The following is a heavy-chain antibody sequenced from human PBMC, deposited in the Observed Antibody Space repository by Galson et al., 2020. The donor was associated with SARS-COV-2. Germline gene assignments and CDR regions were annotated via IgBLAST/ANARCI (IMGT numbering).Heavy chain of an antibody. D-gene: IGHD1-1*01. CDR3: ARGGPPGEQLERRCDF. J-gene: IGHJ4*02. CDR2: MNPHSGDT. CDR1: GYTFIRHD. Sequence: ASVKVSCKASGYTFIRHDMNWVRQVAGQGLEWMGWMNPHSGDTYYAQNFQGRVTMTRNTSISTAYLDLSNLRSEDTAVYYCARGGPPGEQLERRCDFWGQGTLVTVSS. V-gene: IGHV1-8*01.